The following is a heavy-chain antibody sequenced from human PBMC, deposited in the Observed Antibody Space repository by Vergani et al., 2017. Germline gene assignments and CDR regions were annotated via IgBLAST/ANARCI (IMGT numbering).Heavy chain of an antibody. V-gene: IGHV3-13*01. Sequence: EVQLVESGGGLVQPGGSLRLSCAASGFTFSTYDMHWVRQATGKGLEWVSAIGTAGDTYYPGSVKGGFTISRENAKNSLYLQMNGLRAGDTAGYYCARRDGSSPALDYWGQGTLVTVSS. J-gene: IGHJ4*02. CDR1: GFTFSTYD. CDR2: IGTAGDT. D-gene: IGHD5-24*01. CDR3: ARRDGSSPALDY.